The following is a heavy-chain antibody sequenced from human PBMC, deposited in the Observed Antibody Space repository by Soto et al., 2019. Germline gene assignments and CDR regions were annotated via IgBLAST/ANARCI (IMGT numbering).Heavy chain of an antibody. Sequence: QVQLVQSGAEVKKPGSSVKVSCKASGGTFSSYAISWXRQAPXXXXXXXGXIIPIFGTANYAQKFQGRVTITADXSTSTAYXXXXXXXXXXXXXXXXXXXXXXXXXXXXXXNWFDPWGQGTLVTVSS. V-gene: IGHV1-69*01. CDR3: XXXXXXXXXXXXXXNWFDP. CDR2: IIPIFGTA. CDR1: GGTFSSYA. J-gene: IGHJ5*02.